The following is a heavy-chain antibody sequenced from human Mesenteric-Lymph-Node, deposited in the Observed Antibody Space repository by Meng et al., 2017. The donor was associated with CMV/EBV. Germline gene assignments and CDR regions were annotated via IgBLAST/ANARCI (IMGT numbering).Heavy chain of an antibody. J-gene: IGHJ4*02. V-gene: IGHV3-7*01. CDR3: ARGFGYCSGGNCYVGGVDY. D-gene: IGHD2-15*01. CDR2: IKEDGSAK. CDR1: GFSFRSYW. Sequence: GGSLRLSCAASGFSFRSYWMSWVRQAPGKGLEWVANIKEDGSAKYYVDSVEGRFTISRDNAKNSLYLQINSLRAEDTAVYYCARGFGYCSGGNCYVGGVDYWGQGTLVTV.